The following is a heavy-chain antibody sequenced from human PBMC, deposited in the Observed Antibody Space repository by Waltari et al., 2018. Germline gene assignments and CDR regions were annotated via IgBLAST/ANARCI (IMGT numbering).Heavy chain of an antibody. Sequence: QVQLVESGGGVVQPGRSLRLSCAASGFPFSSYGMHWVRQAPGKGLEWVAVIWYDGSNKYYADSVKGRFTISRDNSKNTLYLQMNSLRAEDTAVYYCARDGRCSSTSCYTGLDYWGQGTLVTVSS. CDR2: IWYDGSNK. D-gene: IGHD2-2*02. CDR3: ARDGRCSSTSCYTGLDY. CDR1: GFPFSSYG. V-gene: IGHV3-33*01. J-gene: IGHJ4*02.